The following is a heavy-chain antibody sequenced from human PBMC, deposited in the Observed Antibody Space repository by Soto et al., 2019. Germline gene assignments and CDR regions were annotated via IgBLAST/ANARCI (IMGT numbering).Heavy chain of an antibody. Sequence: QLRVQESGPGQLKPSATLSLTCTVSGGSITSHHYYWGWVRQPPGKGLEWIGSIYSGGNTYYNPSLRSRVTIIVDTAENQISLKLSSVTATDTAVYYCGSGPSTTWIDNWGLGTQVSVSS. CDR2: IYSGGNT. CDR1: GGSITSHHYY. J-gene: IGHJ4*02. D-gene: IGHD1-1*01. V-gene: IGHV4-39*01. CDR3: GSGPSTTWIDN.